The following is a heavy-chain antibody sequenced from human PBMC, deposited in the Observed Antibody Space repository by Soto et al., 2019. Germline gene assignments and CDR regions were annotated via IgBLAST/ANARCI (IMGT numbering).Heavy chain of an antibody. CDR3: AKPITAGGSNS. CDR1: GFNFNIYA. J-gene: IGHJ5*02. V-gene: IGHV3-23*01. Sequence: EARILESGGGLAQPGGSLKISCTASGFNFNIYAMSWVRQAPGKGLEWVSGISASATQTYYAESVKGRFAISRDNSKSTLYLQLDSLTPEATARYYCAKPITAGGSNSWGLGTPVAVSS. D-gene: IGHD6-25*01. CDR2: ISASATQT.